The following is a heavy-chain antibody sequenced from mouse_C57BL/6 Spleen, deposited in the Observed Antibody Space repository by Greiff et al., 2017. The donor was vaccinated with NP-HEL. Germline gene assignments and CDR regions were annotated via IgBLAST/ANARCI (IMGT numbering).Heavy chain of an antibody. D-gene: IGHD1-1*01. CDR1: GYTFTNYW. J-gene: IGHJ1*03. CDR3: ASYGSSYEYFDV. Sequence: VQLQQSGAELVRPGTSVKLSCKASGYTFTNYWIGWAKQRPGHGLEWIGDIYPGGGYTNYNEKFKGKATLTVDKSSSTAYMQFSSLTSEDSAIYYCASYGSSYEYFDVWGTGTTVTVSS. V-gene: IGHV1-63*01. CDR2: IYPGGGYT.